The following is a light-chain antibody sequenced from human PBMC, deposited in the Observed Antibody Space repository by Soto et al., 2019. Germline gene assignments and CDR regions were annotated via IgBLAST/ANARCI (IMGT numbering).Light chain of an antibody. CDR2: AAS. Sequence: DTQMTQSPSSLPASVGDRVTITCRASQTVAKSLNWYQQKPGKAPKLLIYAASSLQSGVPSRFSGSGSGTDFTLTISSLQPEDFATYYCQQSYSTPPWTFGQGTKVDI. J-gene: IGKJ1*01. CDR1: QTVAKS. CDR3: QQSYSTPPWT. V-gene: IGKV1-39*01.